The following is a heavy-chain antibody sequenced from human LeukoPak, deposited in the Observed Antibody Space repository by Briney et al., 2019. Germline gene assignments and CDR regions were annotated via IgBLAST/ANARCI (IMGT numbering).Heavy chain of an antibody. J-gene: IGHJ4*02. Sequence: SETLSLTCTVSGGSISSYYWSWIRQPPGKGLERMGNIYYCGSAYYNPSLESRVSTSLDASKNQFSLKLSPLTAADTAVYYGARVYDYVCGAGVYFDYWGQGNLVTVSS. CDR1: GGSISSYY. D-gene: IGHD3-16*01. CDR3: ARVYDYVCGAGVYFDY. V-gene: IGHV4-59*01. CDR2: IYYCGSA.